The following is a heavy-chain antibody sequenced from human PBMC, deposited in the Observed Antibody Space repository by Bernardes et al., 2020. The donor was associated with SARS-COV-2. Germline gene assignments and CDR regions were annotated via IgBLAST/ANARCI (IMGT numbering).Heavy chain of an antibody. Sequence: GGSLRLSCAASGFTFSDYYMSWIRQAPGKGLEWLSYISSSSYTNYADSVMGRFTISRDNAKNSLYLQMNSLRAEDTAVYYCARRSLMTTVEYWGQGTLVTVSS. J-gene: IGHJ4*02. CDR2: ISSSSYT. V-gene: IGHV3-11*03. D-gene: IGHD4-17*01. CDR1: GFTFSDYY. CDR3: ARRSLMTTVEY.